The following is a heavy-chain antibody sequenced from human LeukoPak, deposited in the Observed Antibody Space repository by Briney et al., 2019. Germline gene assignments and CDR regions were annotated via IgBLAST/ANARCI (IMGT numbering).Heavy chain of an antibody. CDR2: IYYSGSS. D-gene: IGHD5-24*01. V-gene: IGHV4-39*01. CDR3: ARHRSGWLQSSFDY. CDR1: GGSISSSSYY. Sequence: SETLSLTCTVSGGSISSSSYYWGWIRQPPGKGLEWIGSIYYSGSSFDNPALKSRVTISVDTSKNQFSLKLSSVTAAGTAVYYCARHRSGWLQSSFDYWDQGTLVTVSS. J-gene: IGHJ4*02.